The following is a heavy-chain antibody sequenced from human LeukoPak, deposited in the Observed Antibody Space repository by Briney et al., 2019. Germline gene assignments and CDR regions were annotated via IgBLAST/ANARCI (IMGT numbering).Heavy chain of an antibody. CDR1: GYSFPNYW. V-gene: IGHV5-51*01. Sequence: GESLKISCKGSGYSFPNYWIDWVRQMPGKGLEWMGFIYPGDSDTRYSPSFQGQVTISADKSISTAYLQWSSLKASDTAMYYCARHGATVNTDYMDVWGKGTTVSVSS. CDR2: IYPGDSDT. J-gene: IGHJ6*03. D-gene: IGHD4-17*01. CDR3: ARHGATVNTDYMDV.